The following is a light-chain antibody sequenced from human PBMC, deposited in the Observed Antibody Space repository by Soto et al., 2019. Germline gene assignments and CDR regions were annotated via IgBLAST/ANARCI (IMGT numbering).Light chain of an antibody. CDR1: SSNIGSNF. Sequence: QSVLTQPPSACGTPGQRVTISCSGRSSNIGSNFVYWYQHLPGTAPKLVIYRNSQRPSGVPDRFSGSKSGTSASLAISGLQSEDEADYYCAGWDDSLSGYVFGPGTKLTVL. V-gene: IGLV1-47*01. CDR3: AGWDDSLSGYV. CDR2: RNS. J-gene: IGLJ1*01.